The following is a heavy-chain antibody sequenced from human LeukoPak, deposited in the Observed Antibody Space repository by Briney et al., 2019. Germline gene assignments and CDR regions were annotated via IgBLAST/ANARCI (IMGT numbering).Heavy chain of an antibody. D-gene: IGHD6-19*01. CDR3: AKLMASIAVIGNTDY. V-gene: IGHV3-30*04. Sequence: GGSLRLSCAASGFTFSSYAMHWVRQAPGKGLEWVAVISYDGSNKYYADSVKGRFTISRDNSKNTLYLQMNSLRAEDTAVYYCAKLMASIAVIGNTDYWGQGTLVTVSS. J-gene: IGHJ4*02. CDR1: GFTFSSYA. CDR2: ISYDGSNK.